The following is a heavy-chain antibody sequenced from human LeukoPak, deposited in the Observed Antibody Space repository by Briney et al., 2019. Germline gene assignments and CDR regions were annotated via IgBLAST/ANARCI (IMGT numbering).Heavy chain of an antibody. D-gene: IGHD1-26*01. V-gene: IGHV4-59*01. CDR3: ARDLIVGATGDAFDI. J-gene: IGHJ3*02. Sequence: SETLSLTCTVSGGSISSYYWSWIRQPPGKGLEWIGYIYYSGSTNYNPSLKSRVTISVDTSKNQFSLKLSSVTAADTAVYYCARDLIVGATGDAFDIWGQGTMVTVSS. CDR1: GGSISSYY. CDR2: IYYSGST.